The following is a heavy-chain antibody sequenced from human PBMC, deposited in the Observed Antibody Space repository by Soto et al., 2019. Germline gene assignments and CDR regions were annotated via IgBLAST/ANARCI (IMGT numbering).Heavy chain of an antibody. Sequence: PGGSLRLSCVASGFVFEVYWMHWVRQVPGKGLEWVSRISDDGARTDYADSVRGRFTISRDNANNALYLQMNALRGEDTAVYFCTRGHRPRSFGTGAVWGRGALVTVSS. CDR3: TRGHRPRSFGTGAV. CDR2: ISDDGART. V-gene: IGHV3-74*01. CDR1: GFVFEVYW. J-gene: IGHJ4*02. D-gene: IGHD3-10*01.